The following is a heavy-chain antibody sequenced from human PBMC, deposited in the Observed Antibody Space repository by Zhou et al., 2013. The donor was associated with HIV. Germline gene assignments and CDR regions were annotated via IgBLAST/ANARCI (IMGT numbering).Heavy chain of an antibody. CDR2: IIPIFTTS. J-gene: IGHJ4*02. CDR1: GYIFTSYG. Sequence: QVQLVQSGAEVKKPGASVKVSCKASGYIFTSYGISWVRQAPGQGLEWMGGIIPIFTTSKYAQKFQGRVTITADESTSTAYMELSSLRSEDTAVYFCASLVNYYDSSGTYYFDYWGQGTLVTVSS. D-gene: IGHD3-22*01. V-gene: IGHV1-69*13. CDR3: ASLVNYYDSSGTYYFDY.